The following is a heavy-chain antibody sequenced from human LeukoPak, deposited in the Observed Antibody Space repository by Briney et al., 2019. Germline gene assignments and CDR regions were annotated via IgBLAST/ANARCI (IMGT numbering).Heavy chain of an antibody. V-gene: IGHV3-7*01. CDR1: GFTFSNTW. CDR2: INQDGGTR. Sequence: QPGGSLRLSCAASGFTFSNTWMAWVRQAPGKVLDWVANINQDGGTRQYADSVRGRFTISRDNAKNSLYLEMNSLRAEDTGLYHCARDMKGNLDYWGQGTLVTVSS. J-gene: IGHJ4*02. D-gene: IGHD3-16*01. CDR3: ARDMKGNLDY.